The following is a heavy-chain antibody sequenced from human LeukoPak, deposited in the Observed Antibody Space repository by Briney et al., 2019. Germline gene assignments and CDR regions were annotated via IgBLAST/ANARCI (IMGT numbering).Heavy chain of an antibody. CDR2: IYHTGNT. J-gene: IGHJ3*02. Sequence: PSETLSLTCTVSGGSISSYYWSWPRQPPGKELEWIGYIYHTGNTKYNPSLKSRVTISVDTSKGQLSLNLISVTAADTAVYYCARHIAAGTNDAFDIWGQGTMVTVSS. CDR3: ARHIAAGTNDAFDI. CDR1: GGSISSYY. V-gene: IGHV4-59*08. D-gene: IGHD6-13*01.